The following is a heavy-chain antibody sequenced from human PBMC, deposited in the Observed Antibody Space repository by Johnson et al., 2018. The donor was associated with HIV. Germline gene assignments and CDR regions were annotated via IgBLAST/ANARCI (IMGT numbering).Heavy chain of an antibody. D-gene: IGHD6-13*01. CDR1: GFTFNIHG. Sequence: QVQLVESGGGVVQPGGSLRVPCAASGFTFNIHGVHWVRRAPGKGLEWVAYIQNDGSNKYYADSVKGRFTISRDNSKNTLYLQMNSLRAEDTAVYYCARDRFYSSSWEGAADAFDIWGQGTMVTVSS. V-gene: IGHV3-30*02. CDR3: ARDRFYSSSWEGAADAFDI. J-gene: IGHJ3*02. CDR2: IQNDGSNK.